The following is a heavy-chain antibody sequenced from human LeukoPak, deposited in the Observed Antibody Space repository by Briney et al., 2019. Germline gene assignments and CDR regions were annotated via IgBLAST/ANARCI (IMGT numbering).Heavy chain of an antibody. J-gene: IGHJ4*02. D-gene: IGHD5-18*01. CDR1: GFTFSSYA. CDR2: ITYIDGST. V-gene: IGHV3-23*01. CDR3: ARTGYNYGTPLND. Sequence: GGSLRLSCAASGFTFSSYAMSWVRQAPGKGLEWVSGITYIDGSTYYADCVKGRFTISRDNSKNTLYLQMNSLRAEDTAVYYCARTGYNYGTPLNDWGQGTLVTVSS.